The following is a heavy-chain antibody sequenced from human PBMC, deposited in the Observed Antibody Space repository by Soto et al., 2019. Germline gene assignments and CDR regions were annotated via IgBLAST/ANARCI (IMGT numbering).Heavy chain of an antibody. V-gene: IGHV4-31*03. CDR1: GGSISSGAYY. CDR3: ARDRGYSPSHH. Sequence: QVQLQESGPGLLKPSQTLSLTCTVSGGSISSGAYYWSWIRQHPGKGLEWIGYIYYSGSTYYNPSLKSRVTISVDTSKNQFSLKLSSVTAADTAVYYCARDRGYSPSHHWGQGTLVTVSS. J-gene: IGHJ1*01. D-gene: IGHD5-12*01. CDR2: IYYSGST.